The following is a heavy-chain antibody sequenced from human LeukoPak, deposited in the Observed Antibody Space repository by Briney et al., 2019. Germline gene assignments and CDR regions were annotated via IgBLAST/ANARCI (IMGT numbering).Heavy chain of an antibody. J-gene: IGHJ6*03. CDR2: MNPNSGNT. CDR3: ARRTRITIFGVPGGRLNYYYMDV. CDR1: GYTFTSYD. D-gene: IGHD3-3*01. Sequence: ASVKVSCKASGYTFTSYDINWVRQATGQGLEWMGWMNPNSGNTGYAQKFQGRVTITRNTSISTAYMELSSLRSEDTAVYYCARRTRITIFGVPGGRLNYYYMDVWGKGTPVTVSS. V-gene: IGHV1-8*01.